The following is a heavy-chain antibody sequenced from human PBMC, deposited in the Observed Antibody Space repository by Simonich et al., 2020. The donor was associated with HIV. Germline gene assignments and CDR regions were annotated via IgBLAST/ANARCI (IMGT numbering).Heavy chain of an antibody. CDR2: FNPIFSTS. Sequence: QVQLVQSGAEVKKPGSSVKVSCKASGGTFSSYAISWVRQAPGQGLEWMGRFNPIFSTSNYAQKFQGRVTITVDESPSTAYMELNSLTSEDTAIYYCAREDFGDYGGKHFDYWGQGTLVTVSS. V-gene: IGHV1-69*13. CDR3: AREDFGDYGGKHFDY. D-gene: IGHD4-17*01. J-gene: IGHJ4*02. CDR1: GGTFSSYA.